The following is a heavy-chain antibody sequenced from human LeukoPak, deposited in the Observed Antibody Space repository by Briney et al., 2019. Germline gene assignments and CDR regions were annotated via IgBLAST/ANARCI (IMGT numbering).Heavy chain of an antibody. J-gene: IGHJ4*02. CDR3: AKEPRYYYDSSGYYRFDY. CDR2: ISDSGGTT. V-gene: IGHV3-23*01. D-gene: IGHD3-22*01. CDR1: GFTFSSYA. Sequence: PGGSLRLSCAASGFTFSSYAMSWVRQAPGEGLEWVSAISDSGGTTYYADSVKGRFTISRDNSKNTLYLQMNSLRAEDTAVYYCAKEPRYYYDSSGYYRFDYWGQGTLVTVSS.